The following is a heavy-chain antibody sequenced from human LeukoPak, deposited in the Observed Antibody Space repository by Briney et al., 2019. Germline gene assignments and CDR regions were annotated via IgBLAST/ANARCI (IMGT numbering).Heavy chain of an antibody. CDR3: ARVGGTNYYYYGMDV. D-gene: IGHD2-2*01. CDR2: IYYSGST. Sequence: SETLSLTCTVSGGSISSSSYYWGWIRQSPGKGLEWIGSIYYSGSTYYNPSLKSRVTISVDTSKNQFSLKLSSVTAADTAVYYCARVGGTNYYYYGMDVWGQGTTVTVSS. V-gene: IGHV4-39*07. J-gene: IGHJ6*02. CDR1: GGSISSSSYY.